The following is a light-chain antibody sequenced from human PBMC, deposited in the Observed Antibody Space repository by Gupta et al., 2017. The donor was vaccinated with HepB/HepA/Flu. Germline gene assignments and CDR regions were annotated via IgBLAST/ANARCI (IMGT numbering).Light chain of an antibody. J-gene: IGKJ1*01. Sequence: DIQMTQSPFSLSASVGDRVTITCRASQTISSYLNWYQQKPGKAPKLLIYAASSLQSGVPSRFRGSGSGTDFTLTICSLQPEDFATYYCQQTYSSTWTFGQGTKVEIK. CDR1: QTISSY. CDR3: QQTYSSTWT. V-gene: IGKV1-39*01. CDR2: AAS.